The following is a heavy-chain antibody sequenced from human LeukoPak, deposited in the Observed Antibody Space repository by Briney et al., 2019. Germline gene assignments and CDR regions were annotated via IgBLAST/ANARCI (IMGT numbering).Heavy chain of an antibody. D-gene: IGHD5-12*01. V-gene: IGHV1-2*02. CDR1: GYTFTGYY. CDR3: ARERLRWGADAFDI. Sequence: VASVKVSCKASGYTFTGYYMHWVRQAPGQGLEWMGWINPNSGGTNYAQKFQGRVTMTRDTSISTAYMELSRLRSDDTAVYYCARERLRWGADAFDIWGQGTMVTVSS. J-gene: IGHJ3*02. CDR2: INPNSGGT.